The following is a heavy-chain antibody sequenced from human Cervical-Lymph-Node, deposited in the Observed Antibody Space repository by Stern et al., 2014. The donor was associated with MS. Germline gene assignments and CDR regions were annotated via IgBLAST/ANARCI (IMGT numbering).Heavy chain of an antibody. CDR2: IYWDDDK. CDR1: GFSLSTSGVG. D-gene: IGHD1-1*01. V-gene: IGHV2-5*02. Sequence: QVTLRESGPTLVKPTQTLTLTCTFSGFSLSTSGVGVGWIRQPPGKALEWLALIYWDDDKRYSPSLESRLPITKDTSKNLVFLTMTNMDPVDTATYYCAHLTTATALDYWGQGTLVTVSS. J-gene: IGHJ4*02. CDR3: AHLTTATALDY.